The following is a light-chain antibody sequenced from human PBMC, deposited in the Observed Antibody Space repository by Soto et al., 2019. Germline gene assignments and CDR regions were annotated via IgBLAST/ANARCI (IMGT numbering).Light chain of an antibody. CDR3: SSFAVSNSFV. CDR1: SNDVGGYNY. J-gene: IGLJ1*01. V-gene: IGLV2-8*01. CDR2: EVN. Sequence: QSVLTQPPSASGSPGQSVTISCTGTSNDVGGYNYVSWYQQHPGKAPKLMIYEVNKRPSGVPDRFSGSKSGNTASLTVSGLQAEDEADYYCSSFAVSNSFVFGTRTKVTVL.